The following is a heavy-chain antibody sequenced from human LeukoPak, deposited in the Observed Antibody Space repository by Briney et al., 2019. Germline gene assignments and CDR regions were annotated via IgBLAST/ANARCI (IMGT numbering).Heavy chain of an antibody. Sequence: ASVKVSCKASGYTFTSYGISWVRQAPGQGLEWMRWISAYNGNTNYAQKLQGRVTMTTDTSTSTAYMELRSLRSDDTAVYYCARERIERRAMIVVVILDYWGQRTLVTVSS. CDR3: ARERIERRAMIVVVILDY. CDR1: GYTFTSYG. V-gene: IGHV1-18*01. J-gene: IGHJ4*02. D-gene: IGHD3-22*01. CDR2: ISAYNGNT.